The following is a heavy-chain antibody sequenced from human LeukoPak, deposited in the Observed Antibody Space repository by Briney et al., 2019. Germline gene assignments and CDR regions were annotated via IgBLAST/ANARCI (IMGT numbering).Heavy chain of an antibody. J-gene: IGHJ4*02. CDR3: ARALYYEILTGYQTHTYYFDY. Sequence: PGGSLRLSCTASRVTFSGYTMNWVRQAPGKGLEWVSSISSRGSDIYYAASVKGRFTISRDNARNSLYLQMSSLRAEDTAVYYCARALYYEILTGYQTHTYYFDYWGQGTLVTVSS. V-gene: IGHV3-21*01. D-gene: IGHD3-9*01. CDR2: ISSRGSDI. CDR1: RVTFSGYT.